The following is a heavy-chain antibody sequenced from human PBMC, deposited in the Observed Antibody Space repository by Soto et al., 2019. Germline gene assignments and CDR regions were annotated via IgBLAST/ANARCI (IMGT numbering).Heavy chain of an antibody. CDR3: ARAAPFAWVEGYYFDS. J-gene: IGHJ4*02. Sequence: EVQLVESGGGLERPGGSLRLSCAGSGFNFSSYDMHWVRQASGKGLEWVSHIGTAGDTYYSASVQGRFTISREDAKNSLSLQINSLSAEDTAVYYCARAAPFAWVEGYYFDSWGQGTLVTVSS. D-gene: IGHD1-1*01. CDR1: GFNFSSYD. V-gene: IGHV3-13*01. CDR2: IGTAGDT.